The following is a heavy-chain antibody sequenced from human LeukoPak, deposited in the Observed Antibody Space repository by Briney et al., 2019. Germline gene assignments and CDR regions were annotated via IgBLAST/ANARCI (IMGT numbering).Heavy chain of an antibody. J-gene: IGHJ6*03. D-gene: IGHD1-14*01. V-gene: IGHV4-34*01. CDR2: LNHSGST. CDR3: ARGRPILSGYYYYYYMDV. CDR1: GGSFIGYY. Sequence: SESLSLTCACHGGSFIGYYWSWIRQPSGKRLQWIGVLNHSGSTNYSPSLKSRVTISVDTSKNQFSLKLSSVTAADTAVYYCARGRPILSGYYYYYYMDVWGKGTTVTVSS.